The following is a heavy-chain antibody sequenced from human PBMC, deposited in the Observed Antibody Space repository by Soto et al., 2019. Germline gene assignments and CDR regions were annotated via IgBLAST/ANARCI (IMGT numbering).Heavy chain of an antibody. CDR3: ARVETMVRGVYGMDV. V-gene: IGHV1-69*13. J-gene: IGHJ6*02. Sequence: GASVKVSCKASGGTFSSYAISWVRQAPGQGLEWMGGIIPIFGTANYAQKFQGRVTITADESTSTAYMELSSLRSEDTAVYYCARVETMVRGVYGMDVWGQGTTVTVSS. CDR1: GGTFSSYA. CDR2: IIPIFGTA. D-gene: IGHD3-10*01.